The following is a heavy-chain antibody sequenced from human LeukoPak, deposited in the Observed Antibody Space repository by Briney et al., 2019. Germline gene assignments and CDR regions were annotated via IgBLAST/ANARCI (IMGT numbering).Heavy chain of an antibody. V-gene: IGHV4-39*07. CDR1: GGSISSSNYY. CDR2: VYYSGST. CDR3: ARGPSYYYGSGSYYNAGWFDP. J-gene: IGHJ5*02. Sequence: SETLSLTCTVSGGSISSSNYYWIWIRQPPGKGLEWIGSVYYSGSTYYNPSLKSRVTISVDTSKNQFSLKLSSVTAADTAVYYCARGPSYYYGSGSYYNAGWFDPWGQGTLVTVSS. D-gene: IGHD3-10*01.